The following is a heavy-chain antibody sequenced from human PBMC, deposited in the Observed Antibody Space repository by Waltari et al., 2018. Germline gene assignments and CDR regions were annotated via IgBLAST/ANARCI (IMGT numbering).Heavy chain of an antibody. V-gene: IGHV3-30*04. Sequence: QVQLVESGGGVVQPGRSLRPSCAASEFTFRSSAMHWVRQAPGKGLEWVAVISYNERNIYYVDSVKGRFIISRDNSRKMLYLQMNSLRTEDTAVYYCARDYCDRTNCHGMDVWGQGTTVTVSS. CDR3: ARDYCDRTNCHGMDV. CDR2: ISYNERNI. CDR1: EFTFRSSA. J-gene: IGHJ6*02. D-gene: IGHD3-22*01.